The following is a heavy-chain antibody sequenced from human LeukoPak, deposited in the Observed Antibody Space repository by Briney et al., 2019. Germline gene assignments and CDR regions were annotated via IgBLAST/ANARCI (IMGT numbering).Heavy chain of an antibody. CDR2: ISAYNGNT. V-gene: IGHV1-18*01. CDR3: ARARSLAAFYFDY. Sequence: PRASVKVSCKASGYTFTSYGISWVRQAPGQGLEWMGWISAYNGNTNYAQKLQGRVTMTRDTSTSTVYMELSSLRSEDTAVYYCARARSLAAFYFDYWGQGTLVTVSS. D-gene: IGHD2-15*01. J-gene: IGHJ4*02. CDR1: GYTFTSYG.